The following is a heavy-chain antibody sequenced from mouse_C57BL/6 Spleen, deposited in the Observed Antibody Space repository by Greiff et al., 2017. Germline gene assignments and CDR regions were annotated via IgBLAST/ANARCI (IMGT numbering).Heavy chain of an antibody. J-gene: IGHJ2*01. CDR1: GYAFSSSW. Sequence: QVQLMESGPELVKPGASVKISCKASGYAFSSSWMNWVKQRPGKGLEWIGRIYPGDGDTNYKDKFKGKVTLTADNSSSTAYMQISSLTSEDSAVYFCATYREGYWGQGTTLTVSS. D-gene: IGHD2-12*01. V-gene: IGHV1-82*01. CDR3: ATYREGY. CDR2: IYPGDGDT.